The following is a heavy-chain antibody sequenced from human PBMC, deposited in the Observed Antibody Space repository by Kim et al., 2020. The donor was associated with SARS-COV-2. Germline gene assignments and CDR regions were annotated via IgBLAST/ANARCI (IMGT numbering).Heavy chain of an antibody. Sequence: NYNPSLKKRFTISVDTSKNQFSLKQSSVTAADTAVYYCARHGVGATDCDYWGQGTLVTVSS. D-gene: IGHD1-26*01. CDR3: ARHGVGATDCDY. V-gene: IGHV4-59*08. J-gene: IGHJ4*02.